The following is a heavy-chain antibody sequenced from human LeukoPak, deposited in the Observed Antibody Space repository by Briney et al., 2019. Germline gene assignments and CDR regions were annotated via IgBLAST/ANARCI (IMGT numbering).Heavy chain of an antibody. J-gene: IGHJ6*03. V-gene: IGHV3-7*01. CDR2: MNEYGSEI. CDR1: GFSFSGFS. D-gene: IGHD3-3*01. CDR3: ARGNYDFWSGYYTGIPYYMDV. Sequence: GGSLRLSCVASGFSFSGFSMSWVRQAPGKGLEWVAKMNEYGSEIFYVDSVKGRFTISRDNAKKSLYLQMNSLRAEDTAVYYCARGNYDFWSGYYTGIPYYMDVWGEGTTVTVSS.